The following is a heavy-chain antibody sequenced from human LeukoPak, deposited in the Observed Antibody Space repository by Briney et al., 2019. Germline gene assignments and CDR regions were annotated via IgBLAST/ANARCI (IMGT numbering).Heavy chain of an antibody. J-gene: IGHJ4*02. CDR3: ARAYTIADQFDY. D-gene: IGHD4-11*01. V-gene: IGHV3-21*01. CDR1: GFTFTTYA. Sequence: GGSLRLSCAASGFTFTTYAMNWVRQAPGKGLEWVSSISRTSHSIYYADSVKGRFTISRDDAKNSVYLQMNNLRAEDSAVYYCARAYTIADQFDYWGQGSLVTVSS. CDR2: ISRTSHSI.